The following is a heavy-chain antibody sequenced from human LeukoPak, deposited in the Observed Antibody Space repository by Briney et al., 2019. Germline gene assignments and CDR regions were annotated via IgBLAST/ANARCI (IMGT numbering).Heavy chain of an antibody. D-gene: IGHD4-23*01. CDR3: ARVSNGGNSVFFDY. Sequence: SQTLSLTCTVSGGSISSGGYYWSWIRQPPGKGLEWIGYIYHSGSTYYNPSLKSRVTISVDRSKNQFSLKLSSVTAADTAVYYCARVSNGGNSVFFDYWGQGTLVTVSS. CDR1: GGSISSGGYY. V-gene: IGHV4-30-2*01. J-gene: IGHJ4*02. CDR2: IYHSGST.